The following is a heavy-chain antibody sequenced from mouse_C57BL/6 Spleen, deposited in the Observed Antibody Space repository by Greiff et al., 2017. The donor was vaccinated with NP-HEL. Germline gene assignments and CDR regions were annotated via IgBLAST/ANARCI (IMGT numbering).Heavy chain of an antibody. J-gene: IGHJ2*01. CDR2: ISYDGSN. CDR3: ARALLLNYFDY. V-gene: IGHV3-6*01. CDR1: GYSITSGYY. D-gene: IGHD1-1*01. Sequence: DVQLQESGPGLVKPSQSLSLTCSVTGYSITSGYYWNWIRQFPGNKLEWMGYISYDGSNNYNPSLKNRISITRDTSKNQFFLKLNSVTTEDTATYYCARALLLNYFDYWGQGTTLTVSS.